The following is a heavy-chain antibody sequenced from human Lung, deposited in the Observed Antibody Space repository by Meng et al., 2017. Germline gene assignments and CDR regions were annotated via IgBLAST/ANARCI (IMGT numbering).Heavy chain of an antibody. J-gene: IGHJ4*02. CDR3: ARGPTTMAHDFDY. CDR1: GGSFSEYY. D-gene: IGHD4-11*01. Sequence: QVALQPCGAGLLKPSEVAPLTCVVSGGSFSEYYWCWIRQPPGTGLEWIGEINHSGSTNYNPSLESRAAISVDTSQNNLSLKLSSVTAADSAVYYCARGPTTMAHDFDYWGQGTLVTVSS. CDR2: INHSGST. V-gene: IGHV4-34*01.